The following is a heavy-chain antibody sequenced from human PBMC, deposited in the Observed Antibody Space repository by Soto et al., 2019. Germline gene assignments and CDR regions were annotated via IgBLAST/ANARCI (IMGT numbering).Heavy chain of an antibody. J-gene: IGHJ4*02. CDR2: INHSGST. D-gene: IGHD3-10*01. Sequence: SVTLPLTCAVYGGSFSGHYWSWIRQPPGKGLEWIGEINHSGSTNYNPSLKSRVTISVDTSKNQFSLKLSSVTAADTAVYYCARGRSMVRGVIGPNRYFDYWGQGTLVTVSS. CDR3: ARGRSMVRGVIGPNRYFDY. V-gene: IGHV4-34*01. CDR1: GGSFSGHY.